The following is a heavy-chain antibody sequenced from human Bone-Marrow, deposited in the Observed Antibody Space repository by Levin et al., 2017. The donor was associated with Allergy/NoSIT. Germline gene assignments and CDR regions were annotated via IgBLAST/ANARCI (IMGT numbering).Heavy chain of an antibody. J-gene: IGHJ4*02. D-gene: IGHD4-23*01. Sequence: GESLKISCQASGYSFTSFWFGWVRQRPGKGLEWMGLIFPSDSDTRVSPSFQGQIIMSVDKSISTAYLQWSSLKASGSAMYYCARRDSDGSNSFDYWGQGTLVTVSP. CDR3: ARRDSDGSNSFDY. CDR2: IFPSDSDT. CDR1: GYSFTSFW. V-gene: IGHV5-51*01.